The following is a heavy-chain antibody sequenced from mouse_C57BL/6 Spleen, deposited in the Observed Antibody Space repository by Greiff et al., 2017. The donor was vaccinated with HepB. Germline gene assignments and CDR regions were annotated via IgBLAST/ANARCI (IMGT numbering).Heavy chain of an antibody. J-gene: IGHJ2*01. CDR1: GYTFTSYW. Sequence: VQLQQPGAELVKPGASVKLSCKASGYTFTSYWMQWVKQRPGQGLEWIGEIDPSDSYTNYNQKFKGKATLTVDTSSSTAYMQLSSLTSEDSAVYYCARLTTVVAPFFDYWGQGTTLTVS. D-gene: IGHD1-1*01. CDR2: IDPSDSYT. CDR3: ARLTTVVAPFFDY. V-gene: IGHV1-50*01.